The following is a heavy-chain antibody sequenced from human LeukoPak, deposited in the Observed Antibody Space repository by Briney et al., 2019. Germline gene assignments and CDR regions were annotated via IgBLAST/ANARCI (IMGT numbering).Heavy chain of an antibody. Sequence: PGGSLRLSCAASGFTFSSYSMNWVRQAPGKGLEWVSSISSSSTYIYYVDSVKGRFTISRDNAKNSLYLQMNSLRAEDTAVYYCARVTAVAGTSVGVDAWGQGILVTVS. V-gene: IGHV3-21*01. CDR2: ISSSSTYI. D-gene: IGHD6-19*01. CDR1: GFTFSSYS. CDR3: ARVTAVAGTSVGVDA. J-gene: IGHJ4*02.